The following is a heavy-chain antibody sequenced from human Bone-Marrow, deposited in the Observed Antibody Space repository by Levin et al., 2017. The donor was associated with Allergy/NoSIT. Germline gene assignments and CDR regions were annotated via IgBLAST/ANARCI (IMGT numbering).Heavy chain of an antibody. V-gene: IGHV1-18*01. J-gene: IGHJ4*02. CDR3: ASGYYDSSGYYPPGAYFDY. D-gene: IGHD3-22*01. CDR1: GYTFTSYG. Sequence: SVKVSCKASGYTFTSYGISWVRQAPGQGLEWMGWISAYNGNTNYAQKLQGRVTMTTDTSTSTAYMELRSLRSDDTAVYYCASGYYDSSGYYPPGAYFDYWGQGTLVTVSS. CDR2: ISAYNGNT.